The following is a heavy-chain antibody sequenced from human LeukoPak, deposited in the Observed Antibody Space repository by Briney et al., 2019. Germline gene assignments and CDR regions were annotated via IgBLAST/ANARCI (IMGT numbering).Heavy chain of an antibody. J-gene: IGHJ3*02. CDR2: IIPIFGTA. CDR3: ARDGPGADAFDI. CDR1: GYTFTSYY. Sequence: ASVKVSCKASGYTFTSYYMHWVRQAPGQGLEWMGGIIPIFGTANYAQKFQGRVTITADESTSTAYMELSSLRSEDTAVYYCARDGPGADAFDIWGQGTMVTVSS. V-gene: IGHV1-69*13.